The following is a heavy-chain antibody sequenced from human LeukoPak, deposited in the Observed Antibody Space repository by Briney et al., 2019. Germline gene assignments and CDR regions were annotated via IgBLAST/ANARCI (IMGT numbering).Heavy chain of an antibody. D-gene: IGHD6-19*01. J-gene: IGHJ4*02. Sequence: GGSLRLSCAASGFTFSSYAMLWVRQAPGKGLEWVSSISSSSSYIYYADSLKGRFTITRDNAKNSLSLQMNSLRAEDTAVYYCARRVLAVAGGFDYWGQGTLVTVSS. CDR1: GFTFSSYA. CDR2: ISSSSSYI. CDR3: ARRVLAVAGGFDY. V-gene: IGHV3-21*01.